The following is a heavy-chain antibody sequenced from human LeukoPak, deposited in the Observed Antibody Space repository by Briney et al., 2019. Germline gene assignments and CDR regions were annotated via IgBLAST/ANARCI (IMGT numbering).Heavy chain of an antibody. CDR1: GFTVSSNY. J-gene: IGHJ4*02. V-gene: IGHV3-66*01. CDR2: IYTGGST. CDR3: ARVSRLLGTSTLDN. Sequence: PGGSLRLSCAASGFTVSSNYMSWVRQAPGKGLEWVSVIYTGGSTYFTDSVNGRFTISRDYSKNTLYLEMNSLRVEDTAVYYWARVSRLLGTSTLDNWGQGTLVTVSS. D-gene: IGHD1-26*01.